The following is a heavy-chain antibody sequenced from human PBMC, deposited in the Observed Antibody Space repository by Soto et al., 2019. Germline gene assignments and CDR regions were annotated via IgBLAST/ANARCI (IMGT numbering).Heavy chain of an antibody. CDR3: ARHRLKGTITNVPLMDV. CDR1: GYSFTSYW. CDR2: IYPGDSET. Sequence: PGESLKISCQASGYSFTSYWIGWVRQMPGKGLEWMGIIYPGDSETRYSPSFQGQVTISADKSFSTAYLQWSSLKASDTAMYYCARHRLKGTITNVPLMDVWGQGTTVTVSS. V-gene: IGHV5-51*01. J-gene: IGHJ6*02. D-gene: IGHD1-1*01.